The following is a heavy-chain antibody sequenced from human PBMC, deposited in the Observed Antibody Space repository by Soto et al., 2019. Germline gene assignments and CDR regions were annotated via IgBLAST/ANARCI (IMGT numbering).Heavy chain of an antibody. J-gene: IGHJ5*02. V-gene: IGHV4-59*01. D-gene: IGHD3-16*01. CDR1: GGPISNYY. CDR3: ASGGNWFDP. Sequence: SETLSLTCNVSGGPISNYYWTWVRQSPEKGLEWIGYMYYNGNINYNPSLKSRVTISIDTSKNQFSLTLKSVTAADTAVYYCASGGNWFDPWGQGVLVTVSS. CDR2: MYYNGNI.